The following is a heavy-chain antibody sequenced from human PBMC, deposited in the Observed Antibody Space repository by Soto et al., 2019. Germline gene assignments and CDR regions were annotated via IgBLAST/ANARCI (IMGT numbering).Heavy chain of an antibody. D-gene: IGHD3-10*01. CDR2: IYYSGYT. V-gene: IGHV4-39*01. CDR3: ARLWFGDIYFEY. CDR1: GGSISSTYYY. J-gene: IGHJ4*02. Sequence: PSETLSLTCTVSGGSISSTYYYLGWVRQPPGKGLEWIGNIYYSGYTSYSPSLKSRVTISVDTSKNQFSLKLNSVTAADTAVYYCARLWFGDIYFEYWGEGTLVTVSS.